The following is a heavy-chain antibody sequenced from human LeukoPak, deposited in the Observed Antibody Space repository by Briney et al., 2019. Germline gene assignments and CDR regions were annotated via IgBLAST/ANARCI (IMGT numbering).Heavy chain of an antibody. V-gene: IGHV3-33*01. J-gene: IGHJ4*02. CDR3: AREGRPYSSSWSYYYDSSGYSLDY. D-gene: IGHD3-22*01. Sequence: GGSLRLSCAASGFTFSSYGMHWVRQAPGKGLEWVAVIWYDGSNKYYADSVKGRFTISRDNSKNTLYLQMNSPRAEDTAVYYCAREGRPYSSSWSYYYDSSGYSLDYWGQGTLVTVSS. CDR1: GFTFSSYG. CDR2: IWYDGSNK.